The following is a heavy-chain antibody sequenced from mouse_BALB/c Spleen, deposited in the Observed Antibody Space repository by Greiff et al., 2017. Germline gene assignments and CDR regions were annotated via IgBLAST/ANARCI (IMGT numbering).Heavy chain of an antibody. D-gene: IGHD2-14*01. CDR1: GFSLTSYG. Sequence: QVQLKESGPGLVAPSQSLSITCTVSGFSLTSYGVHWVRQPPGKGLEWLGVIWAGGSTNYNSALMSRLSISKDNSKSQVFLKMNSLQTDDTAMYYCAREGVRRNYAMDYWGQGTSVTVSS. J-gene: IGHJ4*01. V-gene: IGHV2-9*02. CDR2: IWAGGST. CDR3: AREGVRRNYAMDY.